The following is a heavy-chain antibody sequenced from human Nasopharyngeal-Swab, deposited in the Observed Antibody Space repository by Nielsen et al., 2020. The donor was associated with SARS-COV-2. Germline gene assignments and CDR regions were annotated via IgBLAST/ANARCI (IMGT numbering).Heavy chain of an antibody. J-gene: IGHJ4*02. CDR2: IWYDGSNK. D-gene: IGHD6-13*01. V-gene: IGHV3-33*01. CDR1: GFTFSSYG. Sequence: GGSLRLSWAASGFTFSSYGMHWVRQAPGKGLEWVAVIWYDGSNKYYADSVKGRFTISRDNSKNTLYLQMNSLRAEDTAVYYCARDLGGAAAVTDYWGQGTLVTVSS. CDR3: ARDLGGAAAVTDY.